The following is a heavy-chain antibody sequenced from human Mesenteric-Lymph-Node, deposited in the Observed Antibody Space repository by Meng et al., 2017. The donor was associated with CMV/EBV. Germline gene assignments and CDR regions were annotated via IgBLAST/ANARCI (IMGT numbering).Heavy chain of an antibody. D-gene: IGHD2-2*01. CDR3: ARGPPYCSTTSCYESLPWFDP. Sequence: YYWGWIRVAPGKRPEWIGSRYHSGSTNYNPSLRSRVTMSLDTSKNQLSLKLSSMSAADTAVYYCARGPPYCSTTSCYESLPWFDPWGQGTLVTVSS. CDR1: YY. V-gene: IGHV4-59*01. CDR2: RYHSGST. J-gene: IGHJ5*02.